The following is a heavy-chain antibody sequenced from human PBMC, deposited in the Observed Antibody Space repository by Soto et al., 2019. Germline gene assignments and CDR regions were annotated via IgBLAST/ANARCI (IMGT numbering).Heavy chain of an antibody. CDR2: IYYSGST. CDR1: GGSISSYY. J-gene: IGHJ6*02. Sequence: SETLSLTCTVSGGSISSYYWSWIRQPPGKGLEWIGYIYYSGSTNYNPSLKSRVTISVDTSKNQFSLKLSSVTAADTAVYYCARDPGLRLGELSPSHMDVWGQGTTVTVSS. CDR3: ARDPGLRLGELSPSHMDV. V-gene: IGHV4-59*01. D-gene: IGHD3-16*02.